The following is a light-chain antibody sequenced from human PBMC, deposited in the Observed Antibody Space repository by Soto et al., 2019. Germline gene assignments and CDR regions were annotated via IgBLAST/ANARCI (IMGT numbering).Light chain of an antibody. V-gene: IGKV3-20*01. CDR1: QSVSSSY. CDR3: QQYCDLVRHT. Sequence: EIVLTQSPGTLSLSPGERVTLSCRASQSVSSSYLAWYQQKPGQAPRLLIYGASSRATGIPDRFSGSRSGTGFTLTISRPKPEDFAVYYCQQYCDLVRHTFGKGTQLVI. CDR2: GAS. J-gene: IGKJ2*01.